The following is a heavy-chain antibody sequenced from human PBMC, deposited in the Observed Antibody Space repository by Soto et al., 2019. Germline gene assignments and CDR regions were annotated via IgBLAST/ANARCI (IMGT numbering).Heavy chain of an antibody. CDR1: GGTFSSYA. CDR3: GKWSGYRKPYYYYYYGMDV. Sequence: ASVKVSCKASGGTFSSYAISWVRQAPGQGLEWMGGIIPIFGTANYAQKFQGRVTITADESTSTAYMELSSLRSEDTAVYYCGKWSGYRKPYYYYYYGMDVWGQGTTVTAP. J-gene: IGHJ6*02. CDR2: IIPIFGTA. V-gene: IGHV1-69*13. D-gene: IGHD3-3*01.